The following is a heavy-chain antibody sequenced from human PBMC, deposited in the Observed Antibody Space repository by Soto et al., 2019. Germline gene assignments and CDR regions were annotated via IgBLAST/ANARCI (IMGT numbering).Heavy chain of an antibody. CDR3: ARAPYGSGSLDV. CDR1: GGSISSYY. J-gene: IGHJ6*04. V-gene: IGHV4-59*01. D-gene: IGHD3-10*01. Sequence: SETLSLTCTVSGGSISSYYWSWIRQPPGKGLEWIGYIYYSGSTNYNPSLKSRVTISVDTSKNQFSLKLSSVTAADTAVYYCARAPYGSGSLDVWGKGTTVTVSS. CDR2: IYYSGST.